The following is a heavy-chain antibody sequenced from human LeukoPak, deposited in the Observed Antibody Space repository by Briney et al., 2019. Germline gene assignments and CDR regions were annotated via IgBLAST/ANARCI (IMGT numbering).Heavy chain of an antibody. D-gene: IGHD5-24*01. J-gene: IGHJ4*02. CDR1: GFTFSSSW. CDR3: ARDGDAYNFDF. Sequence: GGSLRLSCAASGFTFSSSWMHWVRQAPGKGLVWVSRINSDGSSTNYADSVKGRFTISRDNAKNTLYLQMDSPRAEDTAVYYCARDGDAYNFDFWGQGALVTVSS. V-gene: IGHV3-74*01. CDR2: INSDGSST.